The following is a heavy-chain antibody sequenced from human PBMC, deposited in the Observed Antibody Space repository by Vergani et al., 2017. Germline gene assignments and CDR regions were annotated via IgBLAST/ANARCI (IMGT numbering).Heavy chain of an antibody. CDR1: GFTFSGSA. CDR3: ATAGAAYCRGASCYDFFEY. V-gene: IGHV3-73*02. CDR2: IRDKTYNYAT. D-gene: IGHD2-15*01. J-gene: IGHJ4*02. Sequence: EVQLVESGGGLVQPGGSLTLSCAASGFTFSGSAMHWVRQTSGKGLEWIGRIRDKTYNYATAYAVSVKGRFIISRDNSKNTLYLQMNRLRPEDTAVYYCATAGAAYCRGASCYDFFEYWCQGTLVTVAS.